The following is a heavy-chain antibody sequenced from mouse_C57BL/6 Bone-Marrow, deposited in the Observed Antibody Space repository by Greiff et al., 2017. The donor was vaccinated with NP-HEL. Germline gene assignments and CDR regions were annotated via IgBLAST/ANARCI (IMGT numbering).Heavy chain of an antibody. CDR2: IDPETGGT. D-gene: IGHD4-1*01. Sequence: QVQLQQSGAELVRPGASVTLSCKASGYTFTDYEMHWVKQTPVHGLEWIGAIDPETGGTAYNQKFKGKAILTADKSSSTAYMELRSLTSEDSAVYYCTGKKGNWDWFAYWGQGTLVTVSA. J-gene: IGHJ3*01. V-gene: IGHV1-15*01. CDR3: TGKKGNWDWFAY. CDR1: GYTFTDYE.